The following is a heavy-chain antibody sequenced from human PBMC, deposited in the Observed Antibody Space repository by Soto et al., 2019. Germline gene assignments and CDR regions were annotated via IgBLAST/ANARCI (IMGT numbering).Heavy chain of an antibody. Sequence: GEAQTLSYKSRGGRVTDYSSSCVHQTTGKGLAWMGRIDPSNSYINYSPSFQGHVTISVDRSISTAYLQWSRLEASDNAIYYCARRLSGPKEEYNAYYLYGLDVWGQGTTVTFSS. CDR2: IDPSNSYI. V-gene: IGHV5-10-1*01. D-gene: IGHD1-1*01. CDR1: GGRVTDYS. J-gene: IGHJ6*02. CDR3: ARRLSGPKEEYNAYYLYGLDV.